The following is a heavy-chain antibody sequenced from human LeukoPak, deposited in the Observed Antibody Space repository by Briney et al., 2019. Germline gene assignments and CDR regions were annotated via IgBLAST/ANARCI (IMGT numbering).Heavy chain of an antibody. CDR1: GYTFSNYG. Sequence: VASVKVSCKASGYTFSNYGFSWVRQAPGQGLEWMGWISAYNGNTNYAQKLQGRVTMTTDTSTTTAYMELRSLISADTAVYYCARTRQYSSSWLLSGMKGGPVDYWGQGTLVTVSS. V-gene: IGHV1-18*01. D-gene: IGHD6-13*01. CDR3: ARTRQYSSSWLLSGMKGGPVDY. CDR2: ISAYNGNT. J-gene: IGHJ4*02.